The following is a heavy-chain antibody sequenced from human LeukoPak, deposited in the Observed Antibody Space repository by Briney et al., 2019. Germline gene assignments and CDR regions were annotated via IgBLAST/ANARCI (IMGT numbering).Heavy chain of an antibody. CDR1: GFTFGTYA. CDR2: VTGSGGST. V-gene: IGHV3-23*01. J-gene: IGHJ4*02. Sequence: GGSLRLSCAASGFTFGTYAMSWVRQAPGKGLEWVSAVTGSGGSTYYADSVKDRFTISRDNSKNTLYLQMNSLRAEDTAVYYCAKGHSSSFDFWGQGTLVTVSS. CDR3: AKGHSSSFDF. D-gene: IGHD6-6*01.